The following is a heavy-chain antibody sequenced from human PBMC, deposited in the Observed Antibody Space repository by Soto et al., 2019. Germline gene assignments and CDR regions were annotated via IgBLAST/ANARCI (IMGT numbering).Heavy chain of an antibody. CDR3: ASIPRRGYSYGIDY. Sequence: QMQLQESGPGLVKPSQTLSLTCNVSGGSISSGTSYWTWIRQHPGEGLEWLGHIYFTGATYSNPSLRSRLNMSVDTSKNQFSLKLTSVTAADTATYYCASIPRRGYSYGIDYWGQGTLVTVSS. V-gene: IGHV4-31*03. D-gene: IGHD2-21*02. CDR2: IYFTGAT. J-gene: IGHJ4*02. CDR1: GGSISSGTSY.